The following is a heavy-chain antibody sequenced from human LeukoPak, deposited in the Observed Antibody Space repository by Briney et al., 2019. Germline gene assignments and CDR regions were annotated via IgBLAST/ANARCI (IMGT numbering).Heavy chain of an antibody. CDR3: AGPGIAAAI. J-gene: IGHJ3*02. CDR2: ITHSGST. D-gene: IGHD6-13*01. V-gene: IGHV4-34*01. Sequence: PSETLSLTCAVYGGSFSGKYWTWIRQPPGKGLEWIGEITHSGSTYYNPSLKSRVTISVDTSKNQFSLKLNSVTAADTAVYYCAGPGIAAAIWGQGTMVTVSS. CDR1: GGSFSGKY.